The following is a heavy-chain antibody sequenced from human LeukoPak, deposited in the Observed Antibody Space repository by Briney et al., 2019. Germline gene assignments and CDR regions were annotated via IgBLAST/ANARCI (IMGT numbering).Heavy chain of an antibody. D-gene: IGHD1-14*01. Sequence: GGSLRLSCAASGFTFSSYWMTWVRQAPGKGLEWVAVISYDGSNKYYADSVKGRFTISRDNSKNTLYLQMNSLRAEDTAVYYCARDQPVRDYDAFDIWGQGTMVTVSS. CDR1: GFTFSSYW. J-gene: IGHJ3*02. V-gene: IGHV3-30-3*01. CDR2: ISYDGSNK. CDR3: ARDQPVRDYDAFDI.